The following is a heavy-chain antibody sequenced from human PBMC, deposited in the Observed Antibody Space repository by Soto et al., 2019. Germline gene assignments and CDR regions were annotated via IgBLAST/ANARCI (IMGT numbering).Heavy chain of an antibody. V-gene: IGHV1-3*01. J-gene: IGHJ1*01. Sequence: QVQLVQSGAEVKKPGASVKGSCEASGYTFTRHLMHWVRQAPGQRLEWMGWINAGNGNTKYSQKFQGRVTITRDTSANTTYMELSSLRSGDSAVYYCARPDYSVSGSYSYWSQGTLFTVSS. CDR1: GYTFTRHL. CDR3: ARPDYSVSGSYSY. CDR2: INAGNGNT. D-gene: IGHD3-10*01.